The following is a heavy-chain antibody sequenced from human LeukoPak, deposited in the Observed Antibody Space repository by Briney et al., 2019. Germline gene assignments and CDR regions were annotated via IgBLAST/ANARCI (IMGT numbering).Heavy chain of an antibody. CDR3: ARAGGDSGYDWSA. D-gene: IGHD5-12*01. CDR2: INPNSGDT. J-gene: IGHJ5*02. V-gene: IGHV1-2*02. CDR1: GYTFTGYY. Sequence: ASVTVSCKASGYTFTGYYMHWVRQAPGQGLEWMGWINPNSGDTNYAQKFQGRVTMTRDTSISTAYMELSRLRSDDTAVYYCARAGGDSGYDWSAWGQGTLVTVSS.